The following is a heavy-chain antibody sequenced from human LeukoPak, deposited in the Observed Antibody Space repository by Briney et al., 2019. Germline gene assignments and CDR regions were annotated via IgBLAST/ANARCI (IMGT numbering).Heavy chain of an antibody. CDR2: ISYDGSNT. J-gene: IGHJ4*02. Sequence: GGSLRLSCAASGFTFSSYAIHWVRQAPGKGLEWVAFISYDGSNTYYADSVKGRFTISRDTSKNTLYLQVSSLRAEDTAVYYCASSMWDCSGTIGHERFEYWGQGTVVTVSS. CDR1: GFTFSSYA. CDR3: ASSMWDCSGTIGHERFEY. D-gene: IGHD2-2*01. V-gene: IGHV3-30*04.